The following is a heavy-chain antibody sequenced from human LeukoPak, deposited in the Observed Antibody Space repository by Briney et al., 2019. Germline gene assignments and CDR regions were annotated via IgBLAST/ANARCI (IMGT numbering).Heavy chain of an antibody. Sequence: EASVKVSCKASAYTFTDYYMHWVRQAPGQGLEWMGWINPNSGGTNYAQKFQGRVTMTRDTSITTAYMELSRLRSDDTAVYYCARAYTAIVLDYWGQGTLVTVSS. CDR2: INPNSGGT. V-gene: IGHV1-2*02. CDR1: AYTFTDYY. CDR3: ARAYTAIVLDY. D-gene: IGHD5-18*01. J-gene: IGHJ4*02.